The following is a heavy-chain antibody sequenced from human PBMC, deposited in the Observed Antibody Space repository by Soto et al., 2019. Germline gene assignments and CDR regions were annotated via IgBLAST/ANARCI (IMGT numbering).Heavy chain of an antibody. CDR2: ISYDGSNK. J-gene: IGHJ6*02. V-gene: IGHV3-30*18. CDR3: AKARASYYYYGMDV. Sequence: GGSLRLSCAASGVTFSSYGMHWARQAPGKGLEWVAVISYDGSNKYYADSVKGRFTISRDNSKNTLYLQMNSLRAEDTAVYYCAKARASYYYYGMDVWGQGTTVTVSS. CDR1: GVTFSSYG.